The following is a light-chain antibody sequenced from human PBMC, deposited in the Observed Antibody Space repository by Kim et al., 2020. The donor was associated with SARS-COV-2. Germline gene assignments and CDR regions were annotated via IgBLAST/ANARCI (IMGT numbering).Light chain of an antibody. CDR1: SGHSSYA. Sequence: QPVLTQSPSASASLGASAKLTCTLSSGHSSYAITWHQQQPEKGPRYLMKLNSDGSHSKGDGIPDRFSGSSSGAARYLTISSLQSEDEADYYCQTWGTGIWVFGGGTQLTVL. CDR2: LNSDGSH. V-gene: IGLV4-69*01. CDR3: QTWGTGIWV. J-gene: IGLJ3*02.